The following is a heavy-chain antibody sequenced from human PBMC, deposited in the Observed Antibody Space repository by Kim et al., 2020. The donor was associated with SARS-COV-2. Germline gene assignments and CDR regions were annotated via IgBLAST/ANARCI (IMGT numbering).Heavy chain of an antibody. V-gene: IGHV1-69*04. D-gene: IGHD1-26*01. Sequence: ANYAPKFQGRVTITADKSTSTAYMELSSLRSEDTAVYYCARGRIVGATDYWGQGTLVTVSS. CDR2: A. J-gene: IGHJ4*02. CDR3: ARGRIVGATDY.